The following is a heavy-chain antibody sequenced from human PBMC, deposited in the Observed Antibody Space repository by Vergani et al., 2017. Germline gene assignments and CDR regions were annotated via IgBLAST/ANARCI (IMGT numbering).Heavy chain of an antibody. CDR2: IYYSGST. V-gene: IGHV4-39*01. CDR1: GGSISSSSYY. Sequence: QLQLQESGPGLVKPSETLSLTCTVSGGSISSSSYYWGWIPQPPGKGLEWIGSIYYSGSTYYNPSLKSRVTISVDPSKNQFSLKLSSVTAADTAVYYCARRVREFDPWGQGTLVTVSS. CDR3: ARRVREFDP. D-gene: IGHD1-1*01. J-gene: IGHJ5*02.